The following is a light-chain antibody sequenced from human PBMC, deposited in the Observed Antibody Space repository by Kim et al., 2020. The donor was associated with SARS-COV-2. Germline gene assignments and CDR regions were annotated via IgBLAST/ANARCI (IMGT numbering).Light chain of an antibody. Sequence: DIQMTQSPSSLSAPVGDRVTITCRASQSISSYLNWYQQKPGKAPKLLIYAASSLQSGVPSRFSGSGSGTDFTPTISSLQPEDFATYYCQQSYSTLSWTFGQGAKVDIK. V-gene: IGKV1-39*01. J-gene: IGKJ1*01. CDR2: AAS. CDR1: QSISSY. CDR3: QQSYSTLSWT.